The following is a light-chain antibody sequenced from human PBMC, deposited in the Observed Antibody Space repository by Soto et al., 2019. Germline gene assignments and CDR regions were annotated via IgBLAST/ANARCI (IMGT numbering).Light chain of an antibody. V-gene: IGKV1-5*03. CDR3: QHYNSYSEA. CDR2: KAS. Sequence: DIPMTQSPSTLSGSVGDRVTITCRASQTISSWVVWYQQKPGKAPKLLIYKASTLKSGVQSRFSGSGSATEFPLTISSQQPDDFATYYCQHYNSYSEAFGQGTKVELK. J-gene: IGKJ1*01. CDR1: QTISSW.